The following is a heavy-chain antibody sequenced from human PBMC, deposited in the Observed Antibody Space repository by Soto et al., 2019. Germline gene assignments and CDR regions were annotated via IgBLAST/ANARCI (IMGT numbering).Heavy chain of an antibody. CDR1: GYTLTSYG. Sequence: EASVKVSCKASGYTLTSYGISWVRQAPGQGLEWMGRISAYIGITNYAQKFQGRVTITADKSTSTAYMELSSLRSEDTAVYYCARDHQDPTTPLDYWGQGTLVTVSS. V-gene: IGHV1-18*01. CDR2: ISAYIGIT. J-gene: IGHJ4*02. CDR3: ARDHQDPTTPLDY. D-gene: IGHD2-15*01.